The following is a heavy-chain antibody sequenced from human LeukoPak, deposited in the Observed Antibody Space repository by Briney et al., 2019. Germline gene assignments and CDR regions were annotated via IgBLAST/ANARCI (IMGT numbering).Heavy chain of an antibody. V-gene: IGHV3-23*01. CDR2: ISGSGVST. CDR3: AKDWGMGDQLLRIDY. J-gene: IGHJ4*02. CDR1: GFTFSTYA. D-gene: IGHD2-2*01. Sequence: GGSLRLSCAASGFTFSTYAMNWVRQAPGKGLEWVSGISGSGVSTYYADSVKGRFTISRDNSNNTLYLQMSSLGAEDTAVCYCAKDWGMGDQLLRIDYWGQGTLVTVSS.